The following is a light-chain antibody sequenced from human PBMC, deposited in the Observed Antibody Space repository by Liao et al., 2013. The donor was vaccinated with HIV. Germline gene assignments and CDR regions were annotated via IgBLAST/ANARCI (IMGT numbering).Light chain of an antibody. Sequence: SYVLTQPPSLSVAPGQAARIPCGGNSIGSKSVNWYQQKPGQAPVLVMYYDTNRPSGIPERFSGSNSGNTATLTISRVEAGDEADYYCQVWASSSDPVVFGGGTKLTVL. V-gene: IGLV3-21*01. J-gene: IGLJ2*01. CDR1: SIGSKS. CDR3: QVWASSSDPVV. CDR2: YDT.